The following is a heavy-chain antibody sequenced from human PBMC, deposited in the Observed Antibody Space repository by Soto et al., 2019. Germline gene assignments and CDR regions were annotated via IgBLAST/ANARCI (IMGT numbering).Heavy chain of an antibody. CDR2: IIPIFGTA. CDR3: ARXVARTVHIVVVTALHWYFDL. D-gene: IGHD2-21*02. V-gene: IGHV1-69*06. Sequence: SVKVSCKGSGGTFSSYGLSWERQAPGHGLEWIGGIIPIFGTANYAQNFQGRVTITADKSTSTSYIELSSLESEDNAVYYCARXVARTVHIVVVTALHWYFDLSDRAPLLTVSS. CDR1: GGTFSSYG. J-gene: IGHJ2*01.